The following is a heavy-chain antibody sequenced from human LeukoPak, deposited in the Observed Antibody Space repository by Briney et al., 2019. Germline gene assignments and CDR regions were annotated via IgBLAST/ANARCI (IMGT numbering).Heavy chain of an antibody. CDR1: GYTFTSYG. Sequence: GASVKASCKASGYTFTSYGISWVRQAPGQGLEWMGWISAYNGNTNYARKLQGRVTMTTDTSTSTAYMELRSLRSDDTAVYYCARDPRGWYVEYFDYWGQGTLVTVSS. V-gene: IGHV1-18*01. CDR3: ARDPRGWYVEYFDY. CDR2: ISAYNGNT. D-gene: IGHD6-19*01. J-gene: IGHJ4*02.